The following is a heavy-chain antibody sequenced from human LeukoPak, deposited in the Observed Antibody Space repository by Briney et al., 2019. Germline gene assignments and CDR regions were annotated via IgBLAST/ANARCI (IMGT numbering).Heavy chain of an antibody. CDR2: ISAYNGNT. J-gene: IGHJ6*02. CDR1: GYTFTSYG. Sequence: ASVNVSCKASGYTFTSYGISWVRQAPGQGLEWMGWISAYNGNTNYAQKLQGRVTMTTDTSTSTAYMELRSLRSDDTAVYYCARDRAHIVVVTAIGGYYYGMDVWGQGTTVTVSS. CDR3: ARDRAHIVVVTAIGGYYYGMDV. D-gene: IGHD2-21*02. V-gene: IGHV1-18*01.